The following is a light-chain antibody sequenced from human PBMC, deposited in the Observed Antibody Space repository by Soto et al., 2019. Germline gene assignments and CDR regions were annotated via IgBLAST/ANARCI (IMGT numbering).Light chain of an antibody. J-gene: IGKJ1*01. CDR2: KES. CDR1: QTISSW. V-gene: IGKV1-5*03. Sequence: DIQMTQSPSTLSGSVGDRVTITCRARQTISSWLAWYQQKPGKAPKLLIYKESTLKSGVPSRFSGSGSGTEFTVTISSRQPYDFATYYCKHYSRYSEAVGQGTKVELK. CDR3: KHYSRYSEA.